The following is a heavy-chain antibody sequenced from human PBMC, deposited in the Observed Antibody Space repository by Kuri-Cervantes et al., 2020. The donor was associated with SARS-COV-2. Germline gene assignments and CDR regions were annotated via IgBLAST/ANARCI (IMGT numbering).Heavy chain of an antibody. Sequence: KISCKASGGTFSSYTISWVRQAPGQGLEWMGGIITAFGTANYAQKFQDRVTLIADKSTSTVFMELSRLSSEDTAVYYCAKELLWFGDLHGGYFDYWGQGTLVTVSS. D-gene: IGHD3-10*01. V-gene: IGHV1-69*06. CDR3: AKELLWFGDLHGGYFDY. J-gene: IGHJ4*02. CDR1: GGTFSSYT. CDR2: IITAFGTA.